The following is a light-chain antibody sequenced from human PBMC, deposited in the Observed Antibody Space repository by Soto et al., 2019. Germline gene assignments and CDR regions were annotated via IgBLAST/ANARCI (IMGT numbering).Light chain of an antibody. CDR1: PGISGR. CDR3: QQYNSYST. J-gene: IGKJ1*01. V-gene: IGKV1-5*01. CDR2: DVS. Sequence: DIQMTQSPSTLSASVGDRVTITCRASPGISGRLAWYQQKPGKAPNLLIYDVSNLESGVPSRFSGTGSGTEFTLTINSLQPDDFATYYCQQYNSYSTFGPGTKVEVK.